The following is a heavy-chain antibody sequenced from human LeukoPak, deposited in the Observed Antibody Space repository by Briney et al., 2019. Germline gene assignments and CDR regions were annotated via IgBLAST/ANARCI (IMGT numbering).Heavy chain of an antibody. Sequence: AGGSLRLSCVASGNYLMHWVRQAPGKGLVWVSHINSDGSWTSYADSVKGRFTISKDNAKNTVYLQMNSLRAEDTAVYYCVIFYETYWGRGTLVTVSS. CDR2: INSDGSWT. CDR3: VIFYETY. CDR1: GNYL. V-gene: IGHV3-74*01. J-gene: IGHJ4*02. D-gene: IGHD2/OR15-2a*01.